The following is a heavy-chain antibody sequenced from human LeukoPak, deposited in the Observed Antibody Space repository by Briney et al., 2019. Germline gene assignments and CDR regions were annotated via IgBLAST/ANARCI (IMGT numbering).Heavy chain of an antibody. CDR3: ARRGPPRFCSSTSCIGWFDP. Sequence: PSETLSLTCAVYGGSFSGYYWSWVRQPPGKGLEWIGEINHSGSTNYNPSLKSRVTISVDTSKNQFSLKLSSVTAADTAVYYCARRGPPRFCSSTSCIGWFDPWGQGTLVTVSS. V-gene: IGHV4-34*01. J-gene: IGHJ5*02. D-gene: IGHD2-2*01. CDR1: GGSFSGYY. CDR2: INHSGST.